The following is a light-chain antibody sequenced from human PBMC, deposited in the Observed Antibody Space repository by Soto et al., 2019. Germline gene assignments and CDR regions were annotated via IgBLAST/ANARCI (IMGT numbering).Light chain of an antibody. CDR3: CSFAGSSTSYV. Sequence: QSVLTQPASVSGSPGQSITISCTGNSNDVGSYNLVSWYQQYPGKAPKLMIYEVSKRPSGFSNRFSGSKSGNTASLTFSGLQAEDEADYYCCSFAGSSTSYVFGTGTKVT. J-gene: IGLJ1*01. V-gene: IGLV2-23*02. CDR1: SNDVGSYNL. CDR2: EVS.